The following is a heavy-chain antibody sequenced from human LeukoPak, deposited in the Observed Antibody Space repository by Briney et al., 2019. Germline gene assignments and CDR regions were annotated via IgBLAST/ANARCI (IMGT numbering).Heavy chain of an antibody. Sequence: ASVKVSCKASGYTFTSYDLNWVRQATGQGLEWMGWMNPNSGRTGFAQRFQGRLTMTRNTSISTAYMELSSLTSEDTAVYYCARGPVSTHGMDVWGQGTTVTVSS. CDR2: MNPNSGRT. D-gene: IGHD2-2*01. J-gene: IGHJ6*02. CDR3: ARGPVSTHGMDV. CDR1: GYTFTSYD. V-gene: IGHV1-8*01.